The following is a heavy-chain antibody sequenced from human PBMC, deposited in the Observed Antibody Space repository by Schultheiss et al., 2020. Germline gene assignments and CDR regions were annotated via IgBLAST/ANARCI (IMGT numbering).Heavy chain of an antibody. Sequence: GGSLRLSCAASGFTFSSYGMHWVRQAPGKGLEWEAVISYDGSNKYYADSVKGRFTISRDNSKNTLYLQMNSLRAEDTAVYYCAKDGGVCSGGSCYQIGYYYYYYGMDVWGQGTTVTVSS. CDR3: AKDGGVCSGGSCYQIGYYYYYYGMDV. D-gene: IGHD2-15*01. CDR1: GFTFSSYG. J-gene: IGHJ6*02. CDR2: ISYDGSNK. V-gene: IGHV3-30*18.